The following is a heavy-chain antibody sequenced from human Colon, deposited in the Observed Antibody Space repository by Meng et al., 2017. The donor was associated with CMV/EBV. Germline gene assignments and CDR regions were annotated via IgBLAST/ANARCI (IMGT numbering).Heavy chain of an antibody. Sequence: GESLKISCAASGFTFSSYSMNWVRQAPGKGLEWVSSISSSSSYIYYADSVKGRFTISRDNAKNSLYLQMNSLRAEDTAVYYCAREGQLRYFDWLLHGMDVWGQGTTVTVSS. D-gene: IGHD3-9*01. CDR1: GFTFSSYS. V-gene: IGHV3-21*01. J-gene: IGHJ6*02. CDR3: AREGQLRYFDWLLHGMDV. CDR2: ISSSSSYI.